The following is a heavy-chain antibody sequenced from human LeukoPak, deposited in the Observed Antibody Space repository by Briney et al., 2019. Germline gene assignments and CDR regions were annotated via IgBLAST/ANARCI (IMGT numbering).Heavy chain of an antibody. V-gene: IGHV3-7*05. CDR2: IKQDGREK. Sequence: PGGSLRLSCAASGFTFSSYWMSWVRQAPGKGMEWVANIKQDGREKFYVDSVKGRFTISRDNAENSLYLQMNSLRVEDTAVYYCARYSGSWDFFDYWGQGNMVTVSS. J-gene: IGHJ4*02. CDR3: ARYSGSWDFFDY. CDR1: GFTFSSYW. D-gene: IGHD6-13*01.